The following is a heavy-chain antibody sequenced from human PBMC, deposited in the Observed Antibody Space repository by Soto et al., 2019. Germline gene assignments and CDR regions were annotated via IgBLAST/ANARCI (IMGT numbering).Heavy chain of an antibody. V-gene: IGHV3-11*01. J-gene: IGHJ6*02. CDR1: GFTFSDSY. Sequence: PGGSLRLSCAASGFTFSDSYMSWIRQAPGKGLEWISYITFSGNTVYYADSLKGRFTISRDNAKNSLYLQMNRLRAEDTAVYYCARVSWREKYGMDVWGQGTKVTVYS. CDR2: ITFSGNTV. CDR3: ARVSWREKYGMDV.